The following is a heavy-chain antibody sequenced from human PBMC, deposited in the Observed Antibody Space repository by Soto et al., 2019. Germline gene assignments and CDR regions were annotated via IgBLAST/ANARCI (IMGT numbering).Heavy chain of an antibody. V-gene: IGHV3-74*01. CDR3: TRGGGYSGYDPFDY. Sequence: EVQLVESGGDLVQPGGSLRLSCAASGFSFSIFWMHWVRQAPGKGLVWVSSINGGGSSADYADSVKGRFTFSRDNAKNTVYLQMNSLRAEDTAVYYCTRGGGYSGYDPFDYWGQGTLVTVS. J-gene: IGHJ4*02. D-gene: IGHD5-12*01. CDR1: GFSFSIFW. CDR2: INGGGSSA.